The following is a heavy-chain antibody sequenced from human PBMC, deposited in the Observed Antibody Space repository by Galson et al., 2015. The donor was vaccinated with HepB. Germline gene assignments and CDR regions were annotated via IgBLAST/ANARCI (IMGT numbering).Heavy chain of an antibody. V-gene: IGHV1-69*10. D-gene: IGHD4-23*01. CDR2: IIPTLGLA. CDR3: ARDPTEAWSRSSGGWALDI. Sequence: SVKVSCKAHGDNSRRYAISWVRQAPGQGLEWMGGIIPTLGLANYAQKFQGRLTITADMSTNIAYMELVSLRSEDTAVYYCARDPTEAWSRSSGGWALDIWGQGRTVTVSS. CDR1: GDNSRRYA. J-gene: IGHJ3*02.